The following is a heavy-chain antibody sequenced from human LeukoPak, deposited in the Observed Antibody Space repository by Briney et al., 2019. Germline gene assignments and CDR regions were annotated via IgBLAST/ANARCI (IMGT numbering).Heavy chain of an antibody. J-gene: IGHJ4*02. CDR2: ISYDGSNK. Sequence: GGSLRLSCAASGFTFSSYGMHWVRQAPGKGLEWVAVISYDGSNKYYADSVKGRFTISRDNSKNTLYLQMNSLRAEDTAVYYCAKDQSWQVIPKYYFDYWGQGTLVTVSS. V-gene: IGHV3-30*18. CDR3: AKDQSWQVIPKYYFDY. CDR1: GFTFSSYG.